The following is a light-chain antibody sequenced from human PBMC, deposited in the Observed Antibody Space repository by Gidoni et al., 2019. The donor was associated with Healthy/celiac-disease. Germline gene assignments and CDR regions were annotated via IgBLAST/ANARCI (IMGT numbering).Light chain of an antibody. CDR1: SSNIGSNT. CDR3: AAWDDSLNGPV. CDR2: SNN. V-gene: IGLV1-44*01. J-gene: IGLJ3*02. Sequence: QSVLTQPSSASGPPGQRVTISFSGSSSNIGSNTVNWYHHLPGTAPKLLIYSNNQRPSGVPDRFAGSKSGTSASLAISGLQSEDDADYYCAAWDDSLNGPVFGGGTKLTVL.